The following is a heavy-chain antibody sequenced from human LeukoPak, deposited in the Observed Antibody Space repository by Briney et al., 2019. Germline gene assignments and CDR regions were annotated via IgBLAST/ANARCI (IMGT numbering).Heavy chain of an antibody. CDR2: ISSSSSYI. V-gene: IGHV3-21*01. CDR1: GFTFSSYS. J-gene: IGHJ4*02. D-gene: IGHD6-13*01. Sequence: PGGSLRLSCAASGFTFSSYSMNWVRQAPGKWLEWVSSISSSSSYIYYADSVKGRFTISRDNAKNSLYLQMNSLRAEDTAVYYCARVTRGRIAAAGTRDYWGQGTLVTVSS. CDR3: ARVTRGRIAAAGTRDY.